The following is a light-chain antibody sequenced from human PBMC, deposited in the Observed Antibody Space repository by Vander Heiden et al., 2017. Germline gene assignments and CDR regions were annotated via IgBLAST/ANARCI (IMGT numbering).Light chain of an antibody. Sequence: QSLLTHPPPAPGTPRQTVTISCSGSRSNIGTNPVNWYQQLPGTAPKLLIYSRDQRPSGVPDRFSGSKSGTSASLAISGLQSEDEADYYCAAWDDSLNVVLFGGGTKLTVL. CDR3: AAWDDSLNVVL. J-gene: IGLJ2*01. V-gene: IGLV1-44*01. CDR1: RSNIGTNP. CDR2: SRD.